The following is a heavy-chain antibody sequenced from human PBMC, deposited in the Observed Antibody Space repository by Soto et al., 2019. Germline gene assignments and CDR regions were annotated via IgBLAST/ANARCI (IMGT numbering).Heavy chain of an antibody. CDR2: IYFSGTT. D-gene: IGHD7-27*01. Sequence: QLQLQESGPRLVKPSETLSLTCTVSGGSITSSHYYWGWIRQPPGKGLGWIGTIYFSGTTSYHPSLKSRVTISADTSKNQFSLRLSSVTAADTAVYYCARHGPTWVAQVLYFDYWGQGALVTVSS. CDR3: ARHGPTWVAQVLYFDY. J-gene: IGHJ4*02. CDR1: GGSITSSHYY. V-gene: IGHV4-39*01.